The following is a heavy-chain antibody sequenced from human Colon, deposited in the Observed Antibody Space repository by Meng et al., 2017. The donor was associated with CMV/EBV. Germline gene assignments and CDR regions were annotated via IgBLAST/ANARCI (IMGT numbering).Heavy chain of an antibody. J-gene: IGHJ2*01. Sequence: GGSLRLSCATSGFTFGDFGMNWVRQAPGKGLEWVASISSVGTYISYADSAKGRFTISRDNAKNSLYLQINGLRAEDTAIYYCARERGGNLVATRLDFDLWGRGTLVTVSS. CDR1: GFTFGDFG. V-gene: IGHV3-21*01. CDR2: ISSVGTYI. CDR3: ARERGGNLVATRLDFDL. D-gene: IGHD5-12*01.